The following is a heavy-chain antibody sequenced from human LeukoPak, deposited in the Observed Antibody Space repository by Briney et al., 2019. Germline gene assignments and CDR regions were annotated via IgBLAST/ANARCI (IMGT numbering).Heavy chain of an antibody. CDR1: GFTDSSNC. V-gene: IGHV3-7*01. D-gene: IGHD2-21*02. Sequence: GGSLRLSCAASGFTDSSNCMNWVRQAPGKGLEWVANIKEDGSEKYYVDSVKGRFTISRDNAKNSLNLQMTSLRAEDTAVYYCARDPRSKGGDWGDFDYWGQGTLVTVSS. CDR3: ARDPRSKGGDWGDFDY. J-gene: IGHJ4*02. CDR2: IKEDGSEK.